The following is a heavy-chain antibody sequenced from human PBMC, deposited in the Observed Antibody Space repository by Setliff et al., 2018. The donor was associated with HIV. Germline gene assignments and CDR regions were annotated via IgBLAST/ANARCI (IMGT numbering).Heavy chain of an antibody. Sequence: PSETLSLTCTVSGGSISSSHDFWNWIRQPPGKGLEWIGAISYGGITYYNPSLTSRVTIPVDTSKNQFSLKVTSVTAADTAVYYCARVPGRDYYDTSGDFDYWGLGTLVTVSS. D-gene: IGHD3-22*01. CDR2: ISYGGIT. CDR3: ARVPGRDYYDTSGDFDY. V-gene: IGHV4-39*07. CDR1: GGSISSSHDF. J-gene: IGHJ4*02.